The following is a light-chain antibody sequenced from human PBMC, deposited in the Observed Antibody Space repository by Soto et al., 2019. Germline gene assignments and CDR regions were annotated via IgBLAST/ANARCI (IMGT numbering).Light chain of an antibody. V-gene: IGLV2-14*01. Sequence: QSALTQPASVSGSPGQSITISCTGTSSYVGGYNYVSWYQQHPGKAPKLMIYEVSNRPSGVSNRFSGSKSGNTASLTISGLQPEDEADYYCSSYTSSSAWVFGGGTKLTVL. CDR3: SSYTSSSAWV. CDR2: EVS. J-gene: IGLJ3*02. CDR1: SSYVGGYNY.